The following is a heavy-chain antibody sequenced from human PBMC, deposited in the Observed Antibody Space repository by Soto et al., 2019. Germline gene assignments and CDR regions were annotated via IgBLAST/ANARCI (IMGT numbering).Heavy chain of an antibody. CDR1: GFTFGTYT. V-gene: IGHV3-23*01. CDR3: TKDRHPDGIWTFDC. Sequence: PGGSLRLSCAASGFTFGTYTMNWVRQAPGKGLEWVSALGGGGDTHYAESVKGRFTISRDYSKNILLLQMNSLRDEDSAIYYCTKDRHPDGIWTFDCWGQGTLVTVSS. D-gene: IGHD3-9*01. CDR2: LGGGGDT. J-gene: IGHJ4*02.